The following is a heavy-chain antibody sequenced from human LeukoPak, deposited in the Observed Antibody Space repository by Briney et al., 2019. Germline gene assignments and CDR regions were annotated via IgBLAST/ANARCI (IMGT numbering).Heavy chain of an antibody. J-gene: IGHJ3*02. CDR1: GGSISSSNW. Sequence: SETLSLTCAVSGGSISSSNWWTWVRQPPGKGLEWIGSIYYSGSTYYNPSLKSRVTISVDTSKNQFSLKLSSVTAADTAVYYCARHQGSFDIWGQGTMVTVSS. V-gene: IGHV4-39*01. CDR2: IYYSGST. CDR3: ARHQGSFDI.